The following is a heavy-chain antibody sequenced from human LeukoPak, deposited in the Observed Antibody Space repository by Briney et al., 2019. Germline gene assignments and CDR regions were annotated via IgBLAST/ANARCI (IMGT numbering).Heavy chain of an antibody. J-gene: IGHJ5*02. CDR2: INHSGST. CDR3: AREMFIVVVPAYPNWFDP. V-gene: IGHV4-34*01. D-gene: IGHD2-2*01. CDR1: GGSFSGYY. Sequence: SETLSLTCAVYGGSFSGYYWSWIRQPPGKGLEWIGEINHSGSTNYNPSLQSRVTISVDTSKNQFSLKLSSVTAADTAVYYCAREMFIVVVPAYPNWFDPWGQGTLVTVSS.